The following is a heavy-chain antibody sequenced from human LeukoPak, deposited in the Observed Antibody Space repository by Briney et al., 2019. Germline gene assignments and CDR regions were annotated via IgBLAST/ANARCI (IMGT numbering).Heavy chain of an antibody. CDR3: ARGSAPIIAVAGTGWFDP. V-gene: IGHV4-39*01. Sequence: PSETLSLTCTVSGGSISSSGFYWGWIRQSPGKGLEWIGSIYYSGSTTYNPSLTSRVTISVDTSKNQFSLKVSSVTAADTAVYYCARGSAPIIAVAGTGWFDPWGQGTLVTVSS. CDR1: GGSISSSGFY. J-gene: IGHJ5*02. CDR2: IYYSGST. D-gene: IGHD6-19*01.